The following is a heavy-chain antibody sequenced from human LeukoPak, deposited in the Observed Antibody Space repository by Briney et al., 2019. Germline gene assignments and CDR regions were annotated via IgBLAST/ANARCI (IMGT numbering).Heavy chain of an antibody. Sequence: TPQPLSLPCTVSGGPISSGGYYWSWIRQHPGKGLEWIGYIYYSGSTNYNPSLKSRFTISVDTSKNQFSLKLSSVTAADTAVYYCARHRSMGVSDYGMDVWGQGTTVTVSS. CDR3: ARHRSMGVSDYGMDV. J-gene: IGHJ6*02. V-gene: IGHV4-31*03. CDR2: IYYSGST. D-gene: IGHD2/OR15-2a*01. CDR1: GGPISSGGYY.